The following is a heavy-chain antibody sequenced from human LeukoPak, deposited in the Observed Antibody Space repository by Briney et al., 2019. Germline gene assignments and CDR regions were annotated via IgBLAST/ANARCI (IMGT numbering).Heavy chain of an antibody. CDR2: IRYGGSNR. J-gene: IGHJ5*02. V-gene: IGHV3-30*02. D-gene: IGHD3-10*01. Sequence: PGGSLRLSRAASGFTFSNFGIHWVRQAPGKGLEWVAFIRYGGSNRYYADSVKGRFTISRDNSKNTLYLQMNSLRPEDTAVYYCAKGAPEWAMVRGVMGLDPWGQGTLVTVSS. CDR3: AKGAPEWAMVRGVMGLDP. CDR1: GFTFSNFG.